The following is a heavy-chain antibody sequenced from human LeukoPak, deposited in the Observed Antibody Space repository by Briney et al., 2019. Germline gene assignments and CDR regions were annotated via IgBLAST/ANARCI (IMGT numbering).Heavy chain of an antibody. CDR3: ARGYLQAFDI. CDR2: IYYSGST. CDR1: GGSISSSSYY. V-gene: IGHV4-39*07. Sequence: SETPSLTCTVSGGSISSSSYYWGWIRQPPGKGLEWIGSIYYSGSTYYNPSLKSRVTISVDTSKNQFSLKLSSVTAADTAVYYCARGYLQAFDIWGQGTMVTVSS. J-gene: IGHJ3*02. D-gene: IGHD1-1*01.